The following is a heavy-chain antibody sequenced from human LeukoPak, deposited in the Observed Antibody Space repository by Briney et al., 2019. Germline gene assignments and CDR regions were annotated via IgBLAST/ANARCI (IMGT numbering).Heavy chain of an antibody. D-gene: IGHD2-15*01. CDR2: INGDARNI. J-gene: IGHJ4*02. V-gene: IGHV3-74*01. CDR3: VRDNPKCCGVVPANIDDF. Sequence: GGSLRLSCVASGFTFSSYWMHWVRQDPRKGLVWVSRINGDARNINYADSVRGRFTASRDNAKNSLYLQMHSLRAEDTAVYYCVRDNPKCCGVVPANIDDFWGQGTLVTVSS. CDR1: GFTFSSYW.